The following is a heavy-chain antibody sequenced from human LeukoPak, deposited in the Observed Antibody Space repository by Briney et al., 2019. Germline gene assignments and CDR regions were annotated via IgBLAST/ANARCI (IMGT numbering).Heavy chain of an antibody. V-gene: IGHV3-74*01. D-gene: IGHD2-2*01. CDR1: GSTFRSYW. Sequence: EPGGSLRLSCEASGSTFRSYWMHWVRQAPGKGLLWVSRIDSDGSSTSYADSVKGRFTISRDNAKNTLYLQMNSLRVEDTAVYYCAAAYCSSTTCYSPTDTNWGQGTLVTVSS. CDR3: AAAYCSSTTCYSPTDTN. CDR2: IDSDGSST. J-gene: IGHJ4*02.